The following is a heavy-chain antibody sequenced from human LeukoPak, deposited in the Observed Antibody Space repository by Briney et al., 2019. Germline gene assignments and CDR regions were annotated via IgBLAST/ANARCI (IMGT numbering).Heavy chain of an antibody. J-gene: IGHJ5*02. CDR1: GYSISSGYY. V-gene: IGHV4-38-2*02. CDR2: IYHSGST. Sequence: SETLSLTCTVSGYSISSGYYWGWIRQPPGKGLEWIGSIYHSGSTYYNPSLKSRVTMSVDTSKNQFSLKLSSVTAADTAVYYCARRNSSGWYNWFDPWGQGILVTVSS. D-gene: IGHD6-19*01. CDR3: ARRNSSGWYNWFDP.